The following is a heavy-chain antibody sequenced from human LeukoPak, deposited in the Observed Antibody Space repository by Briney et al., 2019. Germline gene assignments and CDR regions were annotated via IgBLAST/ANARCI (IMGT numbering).Heavy chain of an antibody. CDR3: PRGLLRYFDLPYDY. D-gene: IGHD3-9*01. J-gene: IGHJ4*02. Sequence: SVKVCCKASGGTFSSYAISWVRRAPGQGREWMGGIIPIFGTATYAQKFQGRVTITTDEPTSTAYMELSSLRSEDTAVYYCPRGLLRYFDLPYDYWGQGTLVTVSS. V-gene: IGHV1-69*05. CDR1: GGTFSSYA. CDR2: IIPIFGTA.